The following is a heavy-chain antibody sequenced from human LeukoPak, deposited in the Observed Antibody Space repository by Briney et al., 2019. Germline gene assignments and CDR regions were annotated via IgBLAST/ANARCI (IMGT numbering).Heavy chain of an antibody. V-gene: IGHV1-69*05. CDR2: IIPIFSTA. D-gene: IGHD4-17*01. CDR3: ARGDETTVTTH. Sequence: ASVKVSCKASVCTLSSYAISWVRQAPRQAREWMGGIIPIFSTANYAQKFQGRVTITTDESTSIAYMELSSLRSEDTAVYYWARGDETTVTTHWGQGTLVTVSS. J-gene: IGHJ4*02. CDR1: VCTLSSYA.